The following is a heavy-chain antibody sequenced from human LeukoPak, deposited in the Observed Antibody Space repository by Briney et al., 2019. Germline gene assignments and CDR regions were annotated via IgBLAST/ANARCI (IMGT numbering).Heavy chain of an antibody. CDR3: SRDPDSSGGYGWFDP. J-gene: IGHJ5*02. CDR2: INHSGST. D-gene: IGHD6-19*01. Sequence: SETLSLTCAVYGGSLTGYYWSWIRQPPGKGLEWLGEINHSGSTNYNPSLKSRVTISVDTSKNLCSLKLSSVTAADPAMYYSSRDPDSSGGYGWFDPWGQGTLVTVSS. V-gene: IGHV4-34*01. CDR1: GGSLTGYY.